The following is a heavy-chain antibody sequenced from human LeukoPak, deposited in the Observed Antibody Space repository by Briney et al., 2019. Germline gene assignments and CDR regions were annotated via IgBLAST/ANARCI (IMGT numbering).Heavy chain of an antibody. Sequence: GESLKISCKGSGYSFTSSWIGWVRQMPGKGLGWMGIIYPGDSDTRYSPSFQGQVTISADKSISTAYLQWSSLKASDTAMYYCARLFYGSGTDNWFDPWGEGTLVTVSS. V-gene: IGHV5-51*01. CDR1: GYSFTSSW. CDR2: IYPGDSDT. CDR3: ARLFYGSGTDNWFDP. J-gene: IGHJ5*02. D-gene: IGHD3-10*01.